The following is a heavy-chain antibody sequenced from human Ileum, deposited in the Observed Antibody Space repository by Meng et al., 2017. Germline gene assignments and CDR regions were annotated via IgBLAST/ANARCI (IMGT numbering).Heavy chain of an antibody. V-gene: IGHV4-34*01. J-gene: IGHJ5*02. CDR1: GGSFSGYY. Sequence: QGQLQQWGAGLLNPSETLALTCAAYGGSFSGYYWSWIRQPPGKGLEWIGEINHSGSTNYNPSLKSRVTISVDTSKNQFSLKLSSVTAADTAVYYCARGGPWFDPWGQGTLVTVSS. CDR3: ARGGPWFDP. CDR2: INHSGST.